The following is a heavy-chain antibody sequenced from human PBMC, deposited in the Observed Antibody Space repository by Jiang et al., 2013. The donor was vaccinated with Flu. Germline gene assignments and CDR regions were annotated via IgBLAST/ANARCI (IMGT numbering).Heavy chain of an antibody. Sequence: QLLESGGGLVKPGGSLRLSCAASGFTFSTYSMNWVRQAPGKGLEWVSSIRSSGTAIYYADSVKGRFTISRDNADNSLYLQMNSLRAEDTAVYYCAREYYGDYYFDYWGQGTLVTVSS. CDR3: AREYYGDYYFDY. D-gene: IGHD4-17*01. V-gene: IGHV3-21*01. J-gene: IGHJ4*02. CDR2: IRSSGTAI. CDR1: GFTFSTYS.